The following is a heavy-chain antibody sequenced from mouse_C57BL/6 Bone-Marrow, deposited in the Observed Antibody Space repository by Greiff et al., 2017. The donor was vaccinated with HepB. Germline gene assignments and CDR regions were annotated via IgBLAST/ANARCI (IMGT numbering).Heavy chain of an antibody. J-gene: IGHJ3*01. CDR3: ARGETAQDPAWFAY. Sequence: EVQLQQSGPELVKPGASVKISCKASGYTFTDYYMNWVKQSHGKSLEWIGDINPNNGGTSYNQKFKGKATLTVDKSSSTAYMELRSLTSEDSAVYYCARGETAQDPAWFAYWGQGTLVTVSA. V-gene: IGHV1-26*01. D-gene: IGHD3-2*02. CDR2: INPNNGGT. CDR1: GYTFTDYY.